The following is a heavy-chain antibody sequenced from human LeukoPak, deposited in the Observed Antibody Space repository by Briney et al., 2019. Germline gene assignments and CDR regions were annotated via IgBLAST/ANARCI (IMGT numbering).Heavy chain of an antibody. J-gene: IGHJ6*03. V-gene: IGHV3-48*01. CDR1: GFTFSSYS. CDR3: ARDRESYYYYYYMDV. CDR2: ISSSSNTI. D-gene: IGHD1-26*01. Sequence: GGSLRLSCAASGFTFSSYSMNWVRQAPGKGLEWVSYISSSSNTIYYADSVKGRFTISRDNAKNSLYLQMNSLRAEDTAVYYCARDRESYYYYYYMDVWGKGTTVTVSS.